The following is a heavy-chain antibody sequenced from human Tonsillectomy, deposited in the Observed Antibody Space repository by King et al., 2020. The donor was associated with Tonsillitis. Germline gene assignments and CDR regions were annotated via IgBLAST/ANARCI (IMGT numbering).Heavy chain of an antibody. V-gene: IGHV3-30*02. CDR2: IRYDGSKK. Sequence: VQLVESGGGVVQPGGSLRLSCAASGFTFSSYGMHWVRQAPGKGLEWVAFIRYDGSKKDVGDSVKGLFTISSEHSKNTMSLQMNSLRAEDTAVYYCAKDLDGDYFDYWGQGTLVTVSS. CDR1: GFTFSSYG. J-gene: IGHJ4*02. CDR3: AKDLDGDYFDY. D-gene: IGHD4-17*01.